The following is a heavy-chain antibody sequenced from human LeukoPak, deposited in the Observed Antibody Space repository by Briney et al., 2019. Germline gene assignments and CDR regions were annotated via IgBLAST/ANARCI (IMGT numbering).Heavy chain of an antibody. J-gene: IGHJ4*02. CDR3: ARDRYDYFDY. D-gene: IGHD2-2*01. CDR1: GFDLSRYW. Sequence: GGPLRLSCTVSGFDLSRYWMSWVRQAPGKGLEWVANINQDGKDKNFVDAVKGRITISRDNAKNSIFLQIDNLRVNDTAVYYCARDRYDYFDYWGQGTPVTVAS. CDR2: INQDGKDK. V-gene: IGHV3-7*01.